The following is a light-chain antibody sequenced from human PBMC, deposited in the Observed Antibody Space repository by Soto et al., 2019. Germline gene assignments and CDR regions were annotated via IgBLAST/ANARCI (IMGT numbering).Light chain of an antibody. CDR3: MQALETPLYT. V-gene: IGKV2-28*01. CDR1: QSLLHSNGYNY. J-gene: IGKJ2*01. Sequence: IVMTQSPLSLPVTPGEPASISCRSSQSLLHSNGYNYLDWYLQKPGQSPQLLIYLGSNRASGVPVRFRGSRFGTEFTLNISRGEAADVGVYYCMQALETPLYTFDQGTKLEIK. CDR2: LGS.